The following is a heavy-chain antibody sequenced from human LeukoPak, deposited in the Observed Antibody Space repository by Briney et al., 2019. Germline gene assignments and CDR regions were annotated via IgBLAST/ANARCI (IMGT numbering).Heavy chain of an antibody. J-gene: IGHJ4*02. D-gene: IGHD6-13*01. CDR3: AIPQRPGYSSSWYLAN. V-gene: IGHV1-18*01. Sequence: ASVKVSCKASGYTFTSYGISWVRQAPGQGLEWMVWISAYNGNTNYAQKLQGRVTMTADTSTSTAYMELRSLRSDDTAVYYCAIPQRPGYSSSWYLANWGQGTLVTVSS. CDR1: GYTFTSYG. CDR2: ISAYNGNT.